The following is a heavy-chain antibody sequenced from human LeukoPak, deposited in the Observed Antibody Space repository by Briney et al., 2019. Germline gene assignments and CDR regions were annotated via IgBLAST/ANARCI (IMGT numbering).Heavy chain of an antibody. CDR3: AKDLATTAPGGYFDY. J-gene: IGHJ4*02. CDR2: IRYDGSNN. Sequence: PAGSLRLSCAASGFTFSSYGMHWVRQAPGKGLEGVAFIRYDGSNNYYADSVKGRFTISRDNSKNTMYLQLNSLRAEDTAVYYCAKDLATTAPGGYFDYWGQGTLVTVSS. D-gene: IGHD4-11*01. CDR1: GFTFSSYG. V-gene: IGHV3-30*02.